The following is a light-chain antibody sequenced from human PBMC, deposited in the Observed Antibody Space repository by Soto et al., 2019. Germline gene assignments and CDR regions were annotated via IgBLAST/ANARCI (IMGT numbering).Light chain of an antibody. V-gene: IGKV3-20*01. CDR3: QQYGSSGT. Sequence: EIVLTHSQGTLSLSPCERATLSFRASQSVSSSYLAWYQQKPGQAPRLLIYGASNRATGIPDRFSGSGSGTDFTLTISRLEPEDFAVYYCQQYGSSGTFGQGTKV. CDR2: GAS. CDR1: QSVSSSY. J-gene: IGKJ1*01.